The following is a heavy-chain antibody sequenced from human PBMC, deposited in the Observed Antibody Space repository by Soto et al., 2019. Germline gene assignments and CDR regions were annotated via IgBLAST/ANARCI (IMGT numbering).Heavy chain of an antibody. CDR1: GFTFSSYA. D-gene: IGHD3-3*01. CDR3: AKAGPLVHHDFWSGYLYYFDY. CDR2: ISGSGGST. V-gene: IGHV3-23*01. J-gene: IGHJ4*02. Sequence: GGSLRLSCAASGFTFSSYAMSWVRQAPGKGLEWVSAISGSGGSTYYADSVKGRFTISRDNSKNTLYLQMNSLRAEDTAVYYCAKAGPLVHHDFWSGYLYYFDYWGQGTLVTVSS.